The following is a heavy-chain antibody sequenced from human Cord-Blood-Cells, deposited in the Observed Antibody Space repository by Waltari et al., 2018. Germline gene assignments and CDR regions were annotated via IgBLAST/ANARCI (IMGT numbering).Heavy chain of an antibody. CDR1: GGSTSSYY. CDR3: ARDGLTGTTYNWFDP. J-gene: IGHJ5*02. V-gene: IGHV4-4*07. Sequence: QVQLQESGPGLVKPSETLSLTCTVSGGSTSSYYWSWIRQPAGRGLEWIGRIYTSGSTNYNPSLKSRVTMSVDTSKNQFSLKLSSVTAADTAVYYCARDGLTGTTYNWFDPWGQGTLVTVSS. D-gene: IGHD1-7*01. CDR2: IYTSGST.